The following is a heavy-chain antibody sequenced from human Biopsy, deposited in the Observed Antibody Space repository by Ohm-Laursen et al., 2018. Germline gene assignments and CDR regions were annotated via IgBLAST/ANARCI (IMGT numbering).Heavy chain of an antibody. CDR1: GGSISSGFYY. Sequence: SETLSLTCTVSGGSISSGFYYWSWIRQPPGKGLEWIGHVYYSGTTNYNPSLKSRVTISVDTSKKQFSLKLISVAAADTAAYYCARRRELDNGDGAGTAWFDPWGQGALVTVSS. CDR3: ARRRELDNGDGAGTAWFDP. J-gene: IGHJ5*02. D-gene: IGHD4-17*01. CDR2: VYYSGTT. V-gene: IGHV4-61*01.